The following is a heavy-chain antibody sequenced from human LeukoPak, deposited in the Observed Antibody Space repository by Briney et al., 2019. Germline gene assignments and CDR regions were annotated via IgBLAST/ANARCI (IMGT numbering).Heavy chain of an antibody. CDR2: ISRDGSSE. Sequence: GGSLRLSCAASGFTFSNYAMHWVRQAPGKGLEWVALISRDGSSEYYGDSMKGRFTISRDNSRNTFYLQMSSLRAEDTAVYYCASRFEWLSGFDYWGQGTLVTVSS. CDR1: GFTFSNYA. CDR3: ASRFEWLSGFDY. D-gene: IGHD3-3*01. V-gene: IGHV3-30*03. J-gene: IGHJ4*02.